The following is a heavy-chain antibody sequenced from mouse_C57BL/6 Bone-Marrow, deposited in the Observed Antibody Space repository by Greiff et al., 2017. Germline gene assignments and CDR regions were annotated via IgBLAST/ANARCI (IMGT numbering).Heavy chain of an antibody. D-gene: IGHD1-1*01. V-gene: IGHV5-9*01. Sequence: EVKLVESGGGLVKPGGSLKLSCAASGFTFSSYTMSWVRQTPEKRLQWVAAISGGGGNTYYPDSVKGRFTISSDNDKNILYLQMSSLRPEDTALYYCSRQVTTVLATKYFDVWGTGTTVTVSS. CDR1: GFTFSSYT. CDR3: SRQVTTVLATKYFDV. J-gene: IGHJ1*03. CDR2: ISGGGGNT.